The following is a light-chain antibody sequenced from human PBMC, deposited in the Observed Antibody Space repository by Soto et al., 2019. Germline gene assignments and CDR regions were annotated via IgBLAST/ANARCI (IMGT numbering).Light chain of an antibody. CDR3: HRYGMSQWT. J-gene: IGKJ1*01. CDR2: GSS. CDR1: QSVSSN. V-gene: IGKV3D-15*01. Sequence: VITKYPPTVSAYIGAGATXSCRASQSVSSNLAWYQQKPGQAPRLLIYGSSTRAPGTPDRFSDSGSGTDFTLTITTLEPEDFAVYFCHRYGMSQWTFGHGTKADIK.